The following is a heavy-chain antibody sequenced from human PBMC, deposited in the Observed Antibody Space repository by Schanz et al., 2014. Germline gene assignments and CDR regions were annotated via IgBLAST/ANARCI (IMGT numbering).Heavy chain of an antibody. Sequence: QVQLVQSGTEVKKPGASVKVSCKASGYSFISHAIHWVRQAPGQGLEWMGWINVGNGNMKYSQKFQGRVTITRDTSASTAYMELTSLRSEDTAVYFCARDLTVDTGYVVHYYYYMDVWGKGTTVTVS. CDR2: INVGNGNM. CDR1: GYSFISHA. CDR3: ARDLTVDTGYVVHYYYYMDV. D-gene: IGHD5-12*01. V-gene: IGHV1-3*01. J-gene: IGHJ6*03.